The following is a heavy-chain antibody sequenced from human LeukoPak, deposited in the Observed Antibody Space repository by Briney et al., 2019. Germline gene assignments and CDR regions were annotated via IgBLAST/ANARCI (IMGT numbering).Heavy chain of an antibody. J-gene: IGHJ4*02. V-gene: IGHV1-46*01. D-gene: IGHD6-6*01. CDR3: AREGTFGYSSSSTDY. Sequence: ASVKVSCKASGYIFSSYHIHWVRQAPGQGLEWMGIVNPGGGSTSYAQKFQGRVTMTRDTSTRTVYMELRSLRSEDTAVYYCAREGTFGYSSSSTDYWGQGTLVTVSS. CDR2: VNPGGGST. CDR1: GYIFSSYH.